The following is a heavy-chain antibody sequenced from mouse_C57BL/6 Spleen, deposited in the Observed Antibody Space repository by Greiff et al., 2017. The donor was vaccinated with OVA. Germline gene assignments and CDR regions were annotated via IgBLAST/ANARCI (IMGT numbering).Heavy chain of an antibody. V-gene: IGHV1-53*01. CDR3: ARDGYLLPVYVDY. CDR2: INPSNGGT. Sequence: QVQLQQSGPELVKPGASVKLSCKASGYTFTSYWMHWVKQRPGQGLEWIGNINPSNGGTNYNEKFKSKATLTVDKSSSTAYMQLSSLTSEDSAVYYCARDGYLLPVYVDYWGQGTTLTVSS. J-gene: IGHJ2*01. CDR1: GYTFTSYW. D-gene: IGHD2-3*01.